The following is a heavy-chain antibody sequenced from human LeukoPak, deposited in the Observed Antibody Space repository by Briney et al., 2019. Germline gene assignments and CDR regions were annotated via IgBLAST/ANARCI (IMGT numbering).Heavy chain of an antibody. CDR2: IRYDGNDK. V-gene: IGHV3-30*02. D-gene: IGHD3-10*01. J-gene: IGHJ5*02. Sequence: GGSLRLSCAASGFTFSYYGFHWVRQAPGKGLEWVAFIRYDGNDKYYAESVKGRLTISRDTSRNTLYLQMNSLRLEDTAVYYCAKDLMRDRWFGESWGQGTLVTVSS. CDR1: GFTFSYYG. CDR3: AKDLMRDRWFGES.